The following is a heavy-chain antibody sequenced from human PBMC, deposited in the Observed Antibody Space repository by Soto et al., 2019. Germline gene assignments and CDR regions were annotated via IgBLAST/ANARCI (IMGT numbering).Heavy chain of an antibody. V-gene: IGHV4-30-2*01. J-gene: IGHJ4*02. CDR1: GGSISSGGYS. D-gene: IGHD3-10*01. CDR3: ASDYTLRSYRFDY. Sequence: SETLSLTCTVSGGSISSGGYSWTWIRQHPGKGLEWIGYIYHSGRTYYNPSLKSRVTISIDRSKDQFSLKLNSVTAADTAVYYCASDYTLRSYRFDYWGQGALVTVSS. CDR2: IYHSGRT.